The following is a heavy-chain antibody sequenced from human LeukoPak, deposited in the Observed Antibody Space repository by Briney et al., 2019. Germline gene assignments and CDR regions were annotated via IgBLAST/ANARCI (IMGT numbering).Heavy chain of an antibody. J-gene: IGHJ3*02. CDR1: GFTVSSNY. Sequence: GGSLRLSCAASGFTVSSNYMSWVRQAPGKGLEWGSVIYSGGSTYYADSVKGRLTISRHNSKNTLYLQMNSQRAEDTAVYYYARDLRGIDAFDIWGQGTMVTVSS. V-gene: IGHV3-53*04. CDR2: IYSGGST. D-gene: IGHD3-16*01. CDR3: ARDLRGIDAFDI.